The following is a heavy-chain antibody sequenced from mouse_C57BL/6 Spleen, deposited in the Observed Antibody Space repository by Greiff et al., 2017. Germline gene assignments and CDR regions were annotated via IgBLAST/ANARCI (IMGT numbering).Heavy chain of an antibody. V-gene: IGHV14-2*01. CDR1: GFNIKDYY. D-gene: IGHD4-1*01. CDR2: IDPEDGET. J-gene: IGHJ2*01. Sequence: EVHLVESGAELVKPGASVTLSCTASGFNIKDYYMHWVKQRTEQGLEWIGRIDPEDGETKYAPKFQGKATITADTSSNTAYLQLSSLTSEDTSVYYCALTGTWNFDYWGQGTTLTVSS. CDR3: ALTGTWNFDY.